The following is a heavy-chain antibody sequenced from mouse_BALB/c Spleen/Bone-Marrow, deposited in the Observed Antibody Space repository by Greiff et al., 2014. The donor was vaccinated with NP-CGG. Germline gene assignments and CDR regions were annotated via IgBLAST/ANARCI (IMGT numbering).Heavy chain of an antibody. Sequence: VQLQQSGAELVRPGASVKVSCKASGYTFTSYWINWVKQRPGQGLEWIGNIYPSDSYTNYNQNFKDKATLTVDKSSSTAYMQLSSPTSEDSAAYYCTRQYGNYYAMDYWGQGTSVTVSS. CDR3: TRQYGNYYAMDY. D-gene: IGHD2-10*02. CDR1: GYTFTSYW. J-gene: IGHJ4*01. CDR2: IYPSDSYT. V-gene: IGHV1-69*02.